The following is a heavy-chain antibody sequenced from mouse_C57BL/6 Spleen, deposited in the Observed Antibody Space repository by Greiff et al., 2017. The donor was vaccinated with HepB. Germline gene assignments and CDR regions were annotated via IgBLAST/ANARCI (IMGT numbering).Heavy chain of an antibody. V-gene: IGHV5-4*01. J-gene: IGHJ4*01. D-gene: IGHD6-1*01. CDR2: ISDGGSYT. CDR3: ARATRYYYAMHY. CDR1: GFTFSSYA. Sequence: EVQVVESGGGLVKPGGSLKLSCAASGFTFSSYAMSWVRQTPEKRLEWVATISDGGSYTYYPDNVKGRFTISRDNAKNNLYLQMSHLKAEDTAMYYYARATRYYYAMHYRGQGTSVTVAS.